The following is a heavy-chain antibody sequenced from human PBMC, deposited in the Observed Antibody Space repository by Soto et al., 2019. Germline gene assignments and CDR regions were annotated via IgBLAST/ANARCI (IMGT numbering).Heavy chain of an antibody. CDR2: IYYSGST. CDR1: GGSISSRYYY. Sequence: SETLSLTCTVSGGSISSRYYYWNCIRQPAGKGLEWIGFIYYSGSTYYNPSLNSRVTISLDTYKSQFSLKVGSVTAADTAVYYCARYSNTAPSGLDVWGQGPTLTLSS. D-gene: IGHD6-13*01. J-gene: IGHJ6*02. CDR3: ARYSNTAPSGLDV. V-gene: IGHV4-30-4*01.